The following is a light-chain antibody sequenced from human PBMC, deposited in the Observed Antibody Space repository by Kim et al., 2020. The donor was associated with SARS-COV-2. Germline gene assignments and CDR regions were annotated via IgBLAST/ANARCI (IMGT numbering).Light chain of an antibody. V-gene: IGLV2-14*03. Sequence: GQSITLSCTGTSSDVGGYNYVSWYQQYPGKAPKLMLYDVTKRPSGVSNRFSGSKSGNTASLTISGLQAEDEADYYCSSYRSSGYVFGTGTKVTVL. J-gene: IGLJ1*01. CDR2: DVT. CDR3: SSYRSSGYV. CDR1: SSDVGGYNY.